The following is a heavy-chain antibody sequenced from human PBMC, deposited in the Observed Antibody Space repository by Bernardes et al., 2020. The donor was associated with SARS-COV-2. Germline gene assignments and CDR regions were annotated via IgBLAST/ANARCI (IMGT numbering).Heavy chain of an antibody. D-gene: IGHD2-15*01. CDR2: RNPNSGNT. CDR1: GYSFTAYY. CDR3: ARDGVVSRNYDAYDV. V-gene: IGHV1-2*02. Sequence: ASEKVSCKASGYSFTAYYLHWVRQAPGQGLEWLGWRNPNSGNTNSAQKSQGRVTMTRDTFISTAYIELTGLTPDDTAVYYCARDGVVSRNYDAYDVWGQGTMVTVSS. J-gene: IGHJ3*01.